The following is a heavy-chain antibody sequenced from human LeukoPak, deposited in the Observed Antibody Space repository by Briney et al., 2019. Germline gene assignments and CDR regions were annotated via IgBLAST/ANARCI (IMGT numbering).Heavy chain of an antibody. J-gene: IGHJ4*02. CDR1: GFPVSGHY. Sequence: GGSLRLSCAASGFPVSGHYMSWVRQAPGKGLEWVSVIYSGGTTYYADSVEGRFTISRGDSKNTLYLQMNSLRAEDTAVYYCARMLISSGYYVDSWGQGTLVTVS. CDR2: IYSGGTT. V-gene: IGHV3-53*01. CDR3: ARMLISSGYYVDS. D-gene: IGHD3-22*01.